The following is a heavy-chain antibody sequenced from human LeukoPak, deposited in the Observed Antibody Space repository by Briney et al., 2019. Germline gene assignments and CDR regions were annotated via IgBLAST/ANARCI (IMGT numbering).Heavy chain of an antibody. J-gene: IGHJ5*02. V-gene: IGHV4-34*01. CDR3: ARRIAAAGKGFRWFDP. CDR2: INHSGST. Sequence: SETLSLTCAVYGGSFSGYYWSWIRQPPGKGLEWIGEINHSGSTNYNPSLKSRVTIPVDTSKNQFSLKLSSVTAADTAVYYCARRIAAAGKGFRWFDPWGQGTLVTVSS. D-gene: IGHD6-13*01. CDR1: GGSFSGYY.